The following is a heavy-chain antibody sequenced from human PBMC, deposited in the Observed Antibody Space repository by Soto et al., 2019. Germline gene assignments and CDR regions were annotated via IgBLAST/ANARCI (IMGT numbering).Heavy chain of an antibody. CDR1: GFTVSNLY. J-gene: IGHJ4*02. CDR3: ARDTLGGAYDFLH. CDR2: ISSGGST. Sequence: EVQLVESGGGLVQPGGSLRLSCAASGFTVSNLYMTWVRQAPGQGLQWVAVISSGGSTYYADSVKGRFTISRDNSKNTLYLEMNSLRAEDTAVYYCARDTLGGAYDFLHGGQGTVVTVSS. D-gene: IGHD3-3*01. V-gene: IGHV3-66*01.